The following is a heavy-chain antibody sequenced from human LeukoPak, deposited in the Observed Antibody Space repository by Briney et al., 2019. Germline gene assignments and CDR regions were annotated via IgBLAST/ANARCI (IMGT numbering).Heavy chain of an antibody. D-gene: IGHD1-26*01. Sequence: GGSLRLSCAASGFTFSSYSMNWVRQAPGKGLEWVSSISGSSSYIYYADSVKGRFTISRDNAKNSLYLQMNSLRAEDTAVYYCAREELSYWGQGTLVTVSS. CDR1: GFTFSSYS. V-gene: IGHV3-21*01. J-gene: IGHJ4*02. CDR3: AREELSY. CDR2: ISGSSSYI.